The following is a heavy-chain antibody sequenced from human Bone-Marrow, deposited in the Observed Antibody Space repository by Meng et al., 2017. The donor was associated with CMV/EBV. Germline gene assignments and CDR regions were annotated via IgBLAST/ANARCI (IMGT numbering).Heavy chain of an antibody. CDR3: ARDGYYDSSGYYYDYYYGMDV. CDR1: GYTFTGYY. V-gene: IGHV1-2*02. J-gene: IGHJ6*02. CDR2: INPNSGTK. D-gene: IGHD3-22*01. Sequence: ASVKVSCKASGYTFTGYYLHWVRQAPGQGPEWMGRINPNSGTKNYAQKFEGRVTMTRDTSVSTAYMELSSLRSEDTAVYYCARDGYYDSSGYYYDYYYGMDVWGQGTTVTVSS.